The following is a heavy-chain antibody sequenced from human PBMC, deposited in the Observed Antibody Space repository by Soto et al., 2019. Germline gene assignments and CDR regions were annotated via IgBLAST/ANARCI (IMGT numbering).Heavy chain of an antibody. CDR2: ISYSGST. Sequence: SETLSLTCTVSGGSISSGGYYWSWIRQHPGKGLEWIGYISYSGSTYYNPSLESRVTISVDTSKNQFSLKLSSVTAADTAVYYCARDRGIGAAGPWGQGTLVTVSS. V-gene: IGHV4-31*03. D-gene: IGHD6-13*01. CDR1: GGSISSGGYY. CDR3: ARDRGIGAAGP. J-gene: IGHJ5*02.